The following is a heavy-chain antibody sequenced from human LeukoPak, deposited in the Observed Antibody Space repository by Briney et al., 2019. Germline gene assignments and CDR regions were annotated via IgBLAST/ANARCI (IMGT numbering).Heavy chain of an antibody. V-gene: IGHV4-59*01. Sequence: SETLSLTCTVSGGSISSYYWSWIRQPPGKGLEWIGYIYYSGSTNYNPSLKSRVTISVHTSKNQFSLKLRSVTAADTAVYYCARETSQKGAHYMDVWGKGTTVTISS. J-gene: IGHJ6*03. D-gene: IGHD3-16*01. CDR3: ARETSQKGAHYMDV. CDR2: IYYSGST. CDR1: GGSISSYY.